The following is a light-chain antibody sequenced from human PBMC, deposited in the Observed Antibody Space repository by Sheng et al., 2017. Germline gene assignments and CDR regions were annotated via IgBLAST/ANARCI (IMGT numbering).Light chain of an antibody. CDR3: QQYSRWPVP. Sequence: EIVLTQSPATLSLSPGERATLSCRASQSVSSYLAWYQQKPGQAPRLLIYDASKRATGIPARFSGSGSGTEFTLTISSLQSEDFAVYYCQQYSRWPVPFGGGTKVEIK. V-gene: IGKV3-11*01. J-gene: IGKJ4*01. CDR1: QSVSSY. CDR2: DAS.